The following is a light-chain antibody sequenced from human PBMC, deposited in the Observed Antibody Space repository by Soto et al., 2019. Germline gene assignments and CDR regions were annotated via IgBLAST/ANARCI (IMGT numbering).Light chain of an antibody. CDR2: DAS. Sequence: EIVLTQSPATLSLSPGERATLSCRASQSVSSYLAWYQQKPGQAPRLLIYDASNRATGIPARFSGSGSGTDFTLTISSLEPEDFAVFYCQQYNNWPPTFGQGTRLAIK. J-gene: IGKJ5*01. V-gene: IGKV3-11*01. CDR1: QSVSSY. CDR3: QQYNNWPPT.